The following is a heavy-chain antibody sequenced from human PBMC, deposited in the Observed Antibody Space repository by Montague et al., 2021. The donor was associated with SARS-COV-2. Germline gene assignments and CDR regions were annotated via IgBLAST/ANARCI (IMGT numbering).Heavy chain of an antibody. CDR2: IRSDATGGTT. CDR1: GFNFRDYG. D-gene: IGHD2-21*02. CDR3: FIFCGGDCRNEAFDF. V-gene: IGHV3-49*04. Sequence: SLRLSCATSGFNFRDYGMSWARRAPGKGLEWVGFIRSDATGGTTNYAASVRGSFTISRDDSKSILYLQMNSLEIEDTALYYCFIFCGGDCRNEAFDFWGQGTMVTVLS. J-gene: IGHJ3*01.